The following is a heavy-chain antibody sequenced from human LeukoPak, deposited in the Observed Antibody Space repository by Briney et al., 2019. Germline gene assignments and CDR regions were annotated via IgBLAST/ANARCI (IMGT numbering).Heavy chain of an antibody. Sequence: ASVKVSCKASGYTFTGYYMHWVRQAPGQGLEWMGRINPNSGGTNYAQEFQGRVTMTRDTSISTAYMELSRLRSDDTAVYYCARARIAVAGTLNWFDPWGQGTLVTVSS. CDR3: ARARIAVAGTLNWFDP. J-gene: IGHJ5*02. D-gene: IGHD6-19*01. CDR2: INPNSGGT. V-gene: IGHV1-2*06. CDR1: GYTFTGYY.